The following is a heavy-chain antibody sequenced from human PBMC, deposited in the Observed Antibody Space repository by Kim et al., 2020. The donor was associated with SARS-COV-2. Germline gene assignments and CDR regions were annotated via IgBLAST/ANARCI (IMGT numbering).Heavy chain of an antibody. D-gene: IGHD3-22*01. Sequence: ADPVKGRFTISRDKSKNTLYLHMNSMRVEDTAVYYCGRTDYDSSGYYSDYWGQGTLVTVSS. CDR3: GRTDYDSSGYYSDY. J-gene: IGHJ4*02. V-gene: IGHV3-53*01.